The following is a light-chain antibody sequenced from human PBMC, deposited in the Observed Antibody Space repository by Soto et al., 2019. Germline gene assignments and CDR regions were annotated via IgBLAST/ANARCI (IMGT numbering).Light chain of an antibody. CDR1: QDTGKY. CDR2: DAS. J-gene: IGKJ4*01. Sequence: HVTQSPTSLSASVGDIVTITCQASQDTGKYLNWFQQKPGKAPKLLIYDASNLKTGVPARFSGSGSGTDFTFTISSLQPEDFATYFCEHYDTRPLTFGGGTKVDIK. CDR3: EHYDTRPLT. V-gene: IGKV1-33*01.